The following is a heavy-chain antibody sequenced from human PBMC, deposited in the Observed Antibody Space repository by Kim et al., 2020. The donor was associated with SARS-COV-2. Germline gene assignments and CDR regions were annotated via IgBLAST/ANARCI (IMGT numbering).Heavy chain of an antibody. CDR2: ISSSSSTI. J-gene: IGHJ1*01. D-gene: IGHD4-17*01. V-gene: IGHV3-48*02. Sequence: GGSLRLSCAASGFTFSSYSMNWVRQAPGKGLEWVSYISSSSSTIYYADSVKGRFTISRDNAKNSLYLQMNSLRDEDTAVYYCARGEDYGDRAEYFQHWGQGTLVTVSS. CDR1: GFTFSSYS. CDR3: ARGEDYGDRAEYFQH.